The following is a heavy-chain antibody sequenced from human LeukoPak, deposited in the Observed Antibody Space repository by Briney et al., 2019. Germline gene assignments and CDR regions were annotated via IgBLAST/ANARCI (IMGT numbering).Heavy chain of an antibody. Sequence: PSETLSLTCTVSGGSISSSSYYWGWIRQPPGKGLEWIGYIYYSGSTNYNPSLKSRVTISVDTSKNQFSLKLSSVTAADTAVYYCDGIDSSGYYHAFDIWGQGTMVTVSS. CDR2: IYYSGST. CDR1: GGSISSSSYY. V-gene: IGHV4-61*05. J-gene: IGHJ3*02. CDR3: DGIDSSGYYHAFDI. D-gene: IGHD3-22*01.